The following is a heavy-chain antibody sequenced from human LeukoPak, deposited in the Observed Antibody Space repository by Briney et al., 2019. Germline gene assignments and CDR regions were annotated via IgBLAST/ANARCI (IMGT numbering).Heavy chain of an antibody. Sequence: SETLSLTCTVSGGSISSYYWSWIRQPPGKGLEWIGYIYYSGSTNYNPSLKSRVTISVDTSKNQFSLKLSSVTAADTAVYYCARDQMATSAFDIWGQGTMVTVSS. D-gene: IGHD5-24*01. CDR3: ARDQMATSAFDI. J-gene: IGHJ3*02. CDR2: IYYSGST. V-gene: IGHV4-59*01. CDR1: GGSISSYY.